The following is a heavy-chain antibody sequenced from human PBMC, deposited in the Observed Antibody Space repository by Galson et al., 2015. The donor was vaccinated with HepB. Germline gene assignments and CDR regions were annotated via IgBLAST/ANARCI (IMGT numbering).Heavy chain of an antibody. CDR3: ARRGRWLQVGSDY. D-gene: IGHD5-24*01. V-gene: IGHV4-34*01. Sequence: TLSLTCAVYGGSFSGYYWSWIRQPPGKGLEWIGEINHSGSTNYNPSLKSRVTISVDTSKNQFSLKLSSVTAADTAVYYCARRGRWLQVGSDYWGQGTLVTVSS. CDR1: GGSFSGYY. J-gene: IGHJ4*02. CDR2: INHSGST.